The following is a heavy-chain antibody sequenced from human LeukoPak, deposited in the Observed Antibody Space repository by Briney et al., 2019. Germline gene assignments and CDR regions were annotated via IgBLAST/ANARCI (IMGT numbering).Heavy chain of an antibody. CDR3: ARSPSPYSSGWYFDY. D-gene: IGHD6-19*01. CDR1: GGSFSGYY. CDR2: INHSGST. J-gene: IGHJ4*02. V-gene: IGHV4-34*01. Sequence: SETLSLTCAVYGGSFSGYYWSWTRQPPGKGLEWIGEINHSGSTNYNPSLKSRVTISVDTSKNQFSLQLNSVTPEDTAVYYCARSPSPYSSGWYFDYWGQGTLVTVSS.